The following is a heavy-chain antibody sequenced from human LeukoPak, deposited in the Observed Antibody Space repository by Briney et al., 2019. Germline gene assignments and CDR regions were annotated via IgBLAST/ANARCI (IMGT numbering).Heavy chain of an antibody. J-gene: IGHJ6*02. D-gene: IGHD3-10*01. Sequence: SETLSLTCTVSGGSISSNYWSWIRQPPGKGLEWIGYIYYSGSTNYNPSLKSRVTISVDTSKNQFSLKLTSVTAADTAVYYCARDASVGSSYYCYGMDVWGQGTTVTVSS. CDR1: GGSISSNY. CDR2: IYYSGST. V-gene: IGHV4-59*01. CDR3: ARDASVGSSYYCYGMDV.